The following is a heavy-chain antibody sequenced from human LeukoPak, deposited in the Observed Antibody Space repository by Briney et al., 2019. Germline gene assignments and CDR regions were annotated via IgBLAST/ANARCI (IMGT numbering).Heavy chain of an antibody. CDR1: GYTYTSYE. Sequence: GASVKASCKASGYTYTSYEINWVRQATGHGLEWMGWMKPNSGYTGYAQKFHGRGTMTRNTSISTAYMELSSLRSEDTAVYYCARGQHYYDSSGYAQWGQGTLVTVSS. V-gene: IGHV1-8*01. CDR3: ARGQHYYDSSGYAQ. D-gene: IGHD3-22*01. J-gene: IGHJ4*02. CDR2: MKPNSGYT.